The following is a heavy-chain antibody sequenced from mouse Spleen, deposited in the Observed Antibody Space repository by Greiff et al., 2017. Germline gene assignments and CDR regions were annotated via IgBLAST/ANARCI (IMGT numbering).Heavy chain of an antibody. CDR2: ISSGGSYT. CDR3: ARHGGRHYFDY. J-gene: IGHJ2*01. V-gene: IGHV5-9-1*01. CDR1: GFTFSSYA. Sequence: EVMLVESGGGLVKPGGSLKLSCAASGFTFSSYAMSWVRQTPEKRLEWVATISSGGSYTYYPDSVKGRFTISRDNAKNTLYLQMSSLRSEDTAMYYFARHGGRHYFDYWGQGTTLTVSS.